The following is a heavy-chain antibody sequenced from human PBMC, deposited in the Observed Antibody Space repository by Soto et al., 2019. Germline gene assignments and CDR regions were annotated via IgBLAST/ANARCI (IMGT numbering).Heavy chain of an antibody. J-gene: IGHJ6*02. CDR1: GGSISSYY. Sequence: PSETLSLTCTVSGGSISSYYWSWIRQPPGKGLVWIGYIYYSGSTNYNPSLKSRVTISVDTSKNQFSLKLSSVTAADTAVYYCARDDLLWFGELRGFYYGMDVWGQGTTVTVSS. D-gene: IGHD3-10*01. CDR2: IYYSGST. V-gene: IGHV4-59*01. CDR3: ARDDLLWFGELRGFYYGMDV.